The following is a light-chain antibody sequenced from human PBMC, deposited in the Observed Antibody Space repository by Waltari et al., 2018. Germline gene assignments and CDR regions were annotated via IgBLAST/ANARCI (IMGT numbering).Light chain of an antibody. Sequence: EIVLTQSPDTLSLSPGESATLTGRASQSIGRSLVWYLQKPGQAPRLLIYGASARASGIPDRFSGSGSGTDFSLTISRLEPEDFAVYHCQKHDRLPATFGQGTKVEIK. CDR2: GAS. J-gene: IGKJ1*01. V-gene: IGKV3-20*01. CDR3: QKHDRLPAT. CDR1: QSIGRS.